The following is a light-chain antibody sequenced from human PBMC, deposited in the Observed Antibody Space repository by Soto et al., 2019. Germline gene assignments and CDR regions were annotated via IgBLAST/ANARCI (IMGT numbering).Light chain of an antibody. CDR3: QQYNNWPLT. CDR2: GAS. J-gene: IGKJ5*01. V-gene: IGKV3D-15*01. Sequence: IVLTQSPPTLSFFSLETATLSCRASQSVSSNLAWHQQRPGQAPRLLIYGASTRATGVPARFSGGGSGTEFTLTITSLQSEDFAVYWCQQYNNWPLTFGPGTRLEIK. CDR1: QSVSSN.